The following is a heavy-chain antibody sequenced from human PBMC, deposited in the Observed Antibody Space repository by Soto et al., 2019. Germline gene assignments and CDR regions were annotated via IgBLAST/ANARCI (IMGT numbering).Heavy chain of an antibody. CDR3: XXXXXXXAGVGFYGMDV. J-gene: IGHJ6*02. CDR1: GYNFGSHA. Sequence: QVQVVQSGAEVKKPGASVKISCKASGYNFGSHAMNWVRQAPGQRLEWMGWIDGGSGNTKYSQKFQGRVTITRDTSASIAYMELSXXXXXXXXRXXXXXXXXXXAGVGFYGMDVWGQGTTVTVSS. V-gene: IGHV1-3*01. D-gene: IGHD3-16*02. CDR2: IDGGSGNT.